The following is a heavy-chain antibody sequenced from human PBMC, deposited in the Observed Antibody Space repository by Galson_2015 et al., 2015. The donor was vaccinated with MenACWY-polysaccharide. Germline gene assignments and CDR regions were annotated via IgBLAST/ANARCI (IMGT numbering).Heavy chain of an antibody. CDR1: GFTFSSYG. Sequence: SLRHSCAASGFTFSSYGMHWVRQAPGKGLEWVAVISYDGSNKYYADSVKGRFTISRDNSKNTLYLQMNSLRAEDTAVYYCAKGASSGVVTLDWYFDLWGRGTLVTVSS. CDR2: ISYDGSNK. D-gene: IGHD3-3*01. V-gene: IGHV3-30*18. J-gene: IGHJ2*01. CDR3: AKGASSGVVTLDWYFDL.